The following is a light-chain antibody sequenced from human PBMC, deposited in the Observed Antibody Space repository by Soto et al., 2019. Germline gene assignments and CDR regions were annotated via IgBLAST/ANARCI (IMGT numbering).Light chain of an antibody. V-gene: IGLV2-14*01. CDR2: EVS. J-gene: IGLJ3*02. Sequence: QSVLTQSASVSGSPGQSVTISCTGTSSDVGGYKFVSWYQQHPGKAPKLMIYEVSHRPSGVSNRFSGSKSGNTASLTISGLQAEDEADYSGSSYTTSSTRVFGGGTKLTVL. CDR1: SSDVGGYKF. CDR3: SSYTTSSTRV.